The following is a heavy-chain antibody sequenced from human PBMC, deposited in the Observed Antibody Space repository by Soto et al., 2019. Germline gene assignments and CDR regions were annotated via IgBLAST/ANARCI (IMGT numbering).Heavy chain of an antibody. V-gene: IGHV3-23*01. CDR3: AKDDFTDRGDDYFDY. CDR2: IGASGDIT. CDR1: GFSFTNFA. J-gene: IGHJ4*02. Sequence: PGGSLRLSCAASGFSFTNFAMSWVRQAPVKGLEWVAGIGASGDITWYADSVKGRLSISRDNSKNTLYLQLNSLRFEDTAVYYCAKDDFTDRGDDYFDYWGPGTLVTVSS. D-gene: IGHD2-21*02.